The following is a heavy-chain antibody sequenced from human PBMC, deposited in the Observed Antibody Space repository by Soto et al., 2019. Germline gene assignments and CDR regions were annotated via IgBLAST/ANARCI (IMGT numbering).Heavy chain of an antibody. Sequence: GSLTLSCAASGGFISNYTWSWIRQAPGKGLEWFSATIYSGATTYYTASLKGRFTISRDNFKNSFYLQMNILTAADTAVYYCAKDIRRGGGSLFDYWGQGTLVTVSS. D-gene: IGHD2-15*01. J-gene: IGHJ4*02. CDR3: AKDIRRGGGSLFDY. V-gene: IGHV3-23*01. CDR2: TIYSGATT. CDR1: GGFISNYT.